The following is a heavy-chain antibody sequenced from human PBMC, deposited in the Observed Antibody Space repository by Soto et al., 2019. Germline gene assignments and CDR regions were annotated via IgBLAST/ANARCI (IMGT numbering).Heavy chain of an antibody. V-gene: IGHV3-30*18. Sequence: GGSLRLSCAASGFTFSSYGMHWVRQAPGKGLEWVAVISYGGSNKYYADSVKGRFTISRDNSKNTLYLQMNSLRAEDTAVYYCAKDIKGYSSGWYVCDYWGQGTLVTVSS. CDR1: GFTFSSYG. CDR3: AKDIKGYSSGWYVCDY. J-gene: IGHJ4*02. D-gene: IGHD6-19*01. CDR2: ISYGGSNK.